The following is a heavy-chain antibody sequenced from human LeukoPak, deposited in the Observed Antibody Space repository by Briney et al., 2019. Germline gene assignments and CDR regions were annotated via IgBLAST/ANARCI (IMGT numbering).Heavy chain of an antibody. Sequence: SETLSLTCTVSGGSISSYYWSWIRQAPGKGLEWIGYIYYSGSTNYNPSLKSRVTISVDTSKDQFSLKLSSVTAADTAVYYCARGYYGANTHDFWGQGTLVTVSS. J-gene: IGHJ4*02. V-gene: IGHV4-59*01. CDR3: ARGYYGANTHDF. CDR2: IYYSGST. D-gene: IGHD4-23*01. CDR1: GGSISSYY.